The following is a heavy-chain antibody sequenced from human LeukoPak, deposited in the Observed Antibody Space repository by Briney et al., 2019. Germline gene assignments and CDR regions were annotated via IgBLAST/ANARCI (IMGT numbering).Heavy chain of an antibody. D-gene: IGHD3-10*01. CDR3: ARDLRVYYGSGNYYFDY. CDR2: IIPIFGTA. Sequence: ASVKVSCKASGGTFSSYAISWVRQAPGQGLEWMGGIIPIFGTANYAQKFQGRVTITADKSTSTAYMELSSLRSEDTAVYYCARDLRVYYGSGNYYFDYWGQGTLVTVSS. V-gene: IGHV1-69*06. CDR1: GGTFSSYA. J-gene: IGHJ4*02.